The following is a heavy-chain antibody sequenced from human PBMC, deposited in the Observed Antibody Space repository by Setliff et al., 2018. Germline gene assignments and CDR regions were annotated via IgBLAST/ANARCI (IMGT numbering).Heavy chain of an antibody. V-gene: IGHV1-3*03. Sequence: ASVKVSCKASGYTFTNYAIHWVRQAPGQRLEWMGWINAGNGDTKYSQDFQVRVTITRDTSASTAYMDLSSLRSDDMAVYYCARGRPTANPYYYYYMDVWGKGTTVTVSS. D-gene: IGHD4-4*01. J-gene: IGHJ6*03. CDR3: ARGRPTANPYYYYYMDV. CDR2: INAGNGDT. CDR1: GYTFTNYA.